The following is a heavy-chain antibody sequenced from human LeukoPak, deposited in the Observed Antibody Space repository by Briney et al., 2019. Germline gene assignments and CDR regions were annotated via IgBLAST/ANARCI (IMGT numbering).Heavy chain of an antibody. CDR3: ARVLSNYLDY. CDR2: IWYDGSNK. CDR1: GFTFSSYG. V-gene: IGHV3-33*01. Sequence: PGGSLRLSCAASGFTFSSYGMHWVRQAPGTGLEWVALIWYDGSNKYYADSVKGRLTISRDNSKNTLYLQMNSLRAEDTAVYYCARVLSNYLDYWGQGTLVTVSS. J-gene: IGHJ4*02. D-gene: IGHD3-16*02.